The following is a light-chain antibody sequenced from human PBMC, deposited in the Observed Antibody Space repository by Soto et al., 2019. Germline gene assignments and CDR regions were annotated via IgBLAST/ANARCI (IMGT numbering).Light chain of an antibody. CDR1: SSDIGGYNY. J-gene: IGLJ3*02. CDR3: TSYAGSNNLV. CDR2: EVS. Sequence: QSALTQPPSASGSPGQSVPISCTGTSSDIGGYNYVSWYQQHPGKAPKLIIYEVSKRPSGVPDRFSGSKSGNTASLTVSGLQAEDEADYYCTSYAGSNNLVFAGGTKLTVL. V-gene: IGLV2-8*01.